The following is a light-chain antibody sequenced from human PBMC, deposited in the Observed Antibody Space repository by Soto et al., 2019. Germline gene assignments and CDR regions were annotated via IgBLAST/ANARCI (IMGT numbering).Light chain of an antibody. Sequence: QSALTQPPSVSGSPGQSVTISCTGTSRDVGSYNRVSWYQQPPGTAPKLMICQVSNRPSGVPDRFSGSKSGNTASLTISGLQAEDEADYDCSSYTSSGTWVFGGGTKVTVL. CDR1: SRDVGSYNR. CDR2: QVS. J-gene: IGLJ3*02. V-gene: IGLV2-18*02. CDR3: SSYTSSGTWV.